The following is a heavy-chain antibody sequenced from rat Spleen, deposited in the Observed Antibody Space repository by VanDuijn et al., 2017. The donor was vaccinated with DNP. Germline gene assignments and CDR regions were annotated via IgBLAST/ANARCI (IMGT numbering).Heavy chain of an antibody. Sequence: EVQLVESGGGLVQPGRSLKLSCAASGFTFSDYYMAWVRQAPTKGLEWVAYIAYDGGITYYGDSVKGRFTISRDNAKNTLYLQMDSLRSEDTATYYCATGSSDYWGQGVMVTVSS. D-gene: IGHD5-1*01. CDR3: ATGSSDY. V-gene: IGHV5-20*01. J-gene: IGHJ2*01. CDR1: GFTFSDYY. CDR2: IAYDGGIT.